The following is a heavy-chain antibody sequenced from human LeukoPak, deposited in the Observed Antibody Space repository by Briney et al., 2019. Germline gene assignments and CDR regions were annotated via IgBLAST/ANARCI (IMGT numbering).Heavy chain of an antibody. D-gene: IGHD2/OR15-2a*01. CDR3: ATLDIRFSLEADY. CDR2: VYYSGTT. J-gene: IGHJ4*02. Sequence: SETLSLTCTVSGGSISSSSYYWGWVRQPPGKGLEWIASVYYSGTTYYDPSLRNRVIISVDTSKNQFSLKLYSVTAADTAVYYCATLDIRFSLEADYWGQGTLVTVSS. CDR1: GGSISSSSYY. V-gene: IGHV4-39*01.